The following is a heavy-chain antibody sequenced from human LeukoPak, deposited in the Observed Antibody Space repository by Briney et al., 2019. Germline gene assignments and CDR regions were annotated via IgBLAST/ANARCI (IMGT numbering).Heavy chain of an antibody. Sequence: SETLSLTCTVSGGSISSSSYYWGWIRQPPGKGLEWIGSIYYGGSTYYNTSLKSRVTISVDTSKNQFSLKLSSVTAADTAVYYCATYDTPYSGYYYYGMDVWGQGTTVTVSS. V-gene: IGHV4-39*01. CDR1: GGSISSSSYY. CDR2: IYYGGST. D-gene: IGHD1-26*01. J-gene: IGHJ6*02. CDR3: ATYDTPYSGYYYYGMDV.